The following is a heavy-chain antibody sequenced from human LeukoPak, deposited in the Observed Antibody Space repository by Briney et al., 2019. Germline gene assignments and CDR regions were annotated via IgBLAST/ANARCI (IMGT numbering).Heavy chain of an antibody. J-gene: IGHJ4*02. CDR1: GFTFSNYA. CDR2: ISRSGGST. D-gene: IGHD2-21*02. CDR3: ARDVEVCRVGACYWTTFDC. V-gene: IGHV3-23*01. Sequence: GGSLRLSCAAYGFTFSNYAMTWVRQAPVRGQEWVSTISRSGGSTYYADSVKGRFTVSRDSSRDTLYLQMSSLGADDTAVYYCARDVEVCRVGACYWTTFDCWGQGTLVTVSS.